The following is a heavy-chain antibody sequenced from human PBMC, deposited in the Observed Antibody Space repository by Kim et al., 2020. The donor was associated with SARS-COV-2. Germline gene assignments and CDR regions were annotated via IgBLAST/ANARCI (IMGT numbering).Heavy chain of an antibody. CDR2: T. V-gene: IGHV4-59*09. J-gene: IGHJ5*02. Sequence: TNYNPSLKSRVTISVDTSKNQFSLKLSSVTAADTAVYYCARGGRDNWFDPWGQGTLVTVSS. CDR3: ARGGRDNWFDP.